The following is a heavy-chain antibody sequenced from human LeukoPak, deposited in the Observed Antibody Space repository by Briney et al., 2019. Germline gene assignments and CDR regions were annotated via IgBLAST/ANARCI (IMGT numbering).Heavy chain of an antibody. CDR1: EFDFSSHA. V-gene: IGHV3-23*01. CDR2: ISISGSKT. D-gene: IGHD4-17*01. Sequence: GGSLRLSCAASEFDFSSHAMTWVRQAPGKGLEWVSAISISGSKTYYADSVKGRFTISRDNSKNTLYLQMNSLRAEDTAVYYCANEIRPNDYWGQGTQVTVTS. CDR3: ANEIRPNDY. J-gene: IGHJ4*02.